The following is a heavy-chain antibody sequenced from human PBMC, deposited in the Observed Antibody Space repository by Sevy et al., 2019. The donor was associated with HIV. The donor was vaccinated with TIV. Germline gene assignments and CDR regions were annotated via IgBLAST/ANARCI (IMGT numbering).Heavy chain of an antibody. CDR1: GYIFTELS. Sequence: ASVKVSCKVSGYIFTELSMHWVRQAPGKGLEWMGGFDPEHGETIYAQKFQGRVTMTEDTSTDTAYMDLSSLRSEDTAVYYCETDSVLLKGRYYDSSGYYLHYWVQGTLVTVSS. V-gene: IGHV1-24*01. CDR2: FDPEHGET. J-gene: IGHJ4*02. D-gene: IGHD3-22*01. CDR3: ETDSVLLKGRYYDSSGYYLHY.